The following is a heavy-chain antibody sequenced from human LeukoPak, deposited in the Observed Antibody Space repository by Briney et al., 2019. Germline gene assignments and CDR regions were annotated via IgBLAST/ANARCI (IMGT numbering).Heavy chain of an antibody. CDR1: GFTFSSYW. J-gene: IGHJ5*02. D-gene: IGHD6-19*01. V-gene: IGHV3-74*01. CDR2: INTDGSST. CDR3: AREAGHSSGWYPNWFDP. Sequence: QPGGSLRLSCAASGFTFSSYWMHWVRQAPGKGLVWLSRINTDGSSTSYADSVKGRFTISRDNAKNTLYLQMNSLRAEDTAVYYCAREAGHSSGWYPNWFDPWGQGTLVTVSS.